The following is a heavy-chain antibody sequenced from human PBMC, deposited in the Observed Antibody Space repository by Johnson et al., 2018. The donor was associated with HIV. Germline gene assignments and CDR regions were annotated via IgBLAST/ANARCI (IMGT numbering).Heavy chain of an antibody. Sequence: VQLVESGGGLVQSGGSLRLSCAASGFTFSSYWMSWVRQAPGKGLEWVANIKQDGSEKYYVDSVKGRFTISRDNAKNSLYLQMNSLRAEDTALYYCARDFVAFGECTAFDVWGQGIMVTVSS. CDR3: ARDFVAFGECTAFDV. CDR1: GFTFSSYW. D-gene: IGHD3-10*01. V-gene: IGHV3-7*05. J-gene: IGHJ3*01. CDR2: IKQDGSEK.